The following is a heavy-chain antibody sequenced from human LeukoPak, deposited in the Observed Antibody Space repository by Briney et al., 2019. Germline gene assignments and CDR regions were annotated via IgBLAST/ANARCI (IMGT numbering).Heavy chain of an antibody. CDR3: ASSGYRSGWYKVGY. Sequence: SETLSLTCTVSGGSISSYYWSWIRQPPGKGLEWIGYIYYSGSTNYNPSLKSRVTISVDTSKNQFSLKLSSVTAADTAVYYCASSGYRSGWYKVGYWGQGTLVTVSS. CDR1: GGSISSYY. D-gene: IGHD6-19*01. V-gene: IGHV4-59*01. J-gene: IGHJ4*02. CDR2: IYYSGST.